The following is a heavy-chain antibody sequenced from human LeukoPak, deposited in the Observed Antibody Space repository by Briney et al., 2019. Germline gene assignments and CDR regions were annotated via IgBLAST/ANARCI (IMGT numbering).Heavy chain of an antibody. V-gene: IGHV3-11*01. CDR2: ISPSGTTM. CDR3: TRDSTTVKY. J-gene: IGHJ4*02. Sequence: GGSLRLSCEASGFTSSDYYMSWIRKAPGKGLELISYISPSGTTMFYADSVKGRFSISRDNAKNSLYLEMNSLRVEDTAVYYCTRDSTTVKYWGQGTLVTVSS. D-gene: IGHD4-17*01. CDR1: GFTSSDYY.